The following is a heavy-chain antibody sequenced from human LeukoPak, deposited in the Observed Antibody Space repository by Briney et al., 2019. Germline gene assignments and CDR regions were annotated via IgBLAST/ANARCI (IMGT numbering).Heavy chain of an antibody. J-gene: IGHJ6*04. Sequence: SETLSLTCTVSGYSISSGYYWGWIRQPPGKGLEWIGSIYHSGSTYYNPSLKSRVTISVDTSKNQFSLKLSSVTAADTAVYYCAVLIWFGESVWGKGTTVTVSS. CDR1: GYSISSGYY. D-gene: IGHD3-10*01. V-gene: IGHV4-38-2*02. CDR3: AVLIWFGESV. CDR2: IYHSGST.